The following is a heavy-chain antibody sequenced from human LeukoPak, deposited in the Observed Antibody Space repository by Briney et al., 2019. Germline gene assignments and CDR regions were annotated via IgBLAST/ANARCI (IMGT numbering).Heavy chain of an antibody. J-gene: IGHJ4*02. V-gene: IGHV1-2*02. CDR1: GGTFSSYA. CDR3: TRYSLGGDYDFGY. Sequence: ASVKVSCKASGGTFSSYAISWVRQAPGQGLEWMGWINPNSGATDYAQKFQGRVTMTRDTSISTAYMKLSSLRSDDTAVFYCTRYSLGGDYDFGYWGQGTLVTVSS. CDR2: INPNSGAT. D-gene: IGHD4-17*01.